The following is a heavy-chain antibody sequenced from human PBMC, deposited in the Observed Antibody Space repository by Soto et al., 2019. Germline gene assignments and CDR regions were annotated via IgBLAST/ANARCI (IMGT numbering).Heavy chain of an antibody. V-gene: IGHV4-34*01. D-gene: IGHD6-19*01. CDR2: INHSGST. J-gene: IGHJ6*02. CDR1: GGSFVGYY. CDR3: ARSRTQWLVSPRGDYYYGMDV. Sequence: SETLSLTCAVYGGSFVGYYCIFIRHPPCKWLEWIVEINHSGSTNYNPSLKSRVTISVDTSKNQFSLKLSSVTAADTAVYYCARSRTQWLVSPRGDYYYGMDVWGQGTTVTVSS.